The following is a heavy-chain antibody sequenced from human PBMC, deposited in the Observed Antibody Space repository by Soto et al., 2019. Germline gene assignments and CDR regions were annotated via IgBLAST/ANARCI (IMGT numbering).Heavy chain of an antibody. D-gene: IGHD7-27*01. V-gene: IGHV1-69*13. CDR3: AKLGDDGLDL. CDR2: SIPVLGTP. Sequence: SVKVSCKASGGTFSTYSISWLRQAPGQGLEWMGGSIPVLGTPNYAEDFQGRVTITANESTSTAHLEMSSLRSEDTAVYYCAKLGDDGLDLWGQGTMVTVSS. CDR1: GGTFSTYS. J-gene: IGHJ3*01.